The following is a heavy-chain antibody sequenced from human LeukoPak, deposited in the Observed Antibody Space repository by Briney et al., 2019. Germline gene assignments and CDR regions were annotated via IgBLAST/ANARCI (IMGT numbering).Heavy chain of an antibody. D-gene: IGHD3-10*01. V-gene: IGHV1-2*02. CDR1: GYTFTGYY. Sequence: RASVKVSCKASGYTFTGYYMHWVRQAPGQGLEWMGWINPNSGGTNYAQKFQGRVTMTRDTSISTAYMELSRLRSDDTAVYYCARDFPAPYYYGSGSYYTGWFDPWGQGTLVTVSP. J-gene: IGHJ5*02. CDR3: ARDFPAPYYYGSGSYYTGWFDP. CDR2: INPNSGGT.